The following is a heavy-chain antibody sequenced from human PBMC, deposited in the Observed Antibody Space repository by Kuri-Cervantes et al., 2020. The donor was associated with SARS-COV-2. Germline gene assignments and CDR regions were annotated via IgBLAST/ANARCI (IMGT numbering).Heavy chain of an antibody. CDR2: ISSSSSYI. J-gene: IGHJ6*02. Sequence: GESLKISCVASGFTFKSYGIHWIRQAPGKGLEWVSSISSSSSYIYYADSVKGRFTISRDNAKNSLYLQMNSLRAEDTAVNYCAIIESSSDYYYYYGMDVWGQGTTVTVSS. CDR3: AIIESSSDYYYYYGMDV. CDR1: GFTFKSYG. V-gene: IGHV3-21*01. D-gene: IGHD3-10*01.